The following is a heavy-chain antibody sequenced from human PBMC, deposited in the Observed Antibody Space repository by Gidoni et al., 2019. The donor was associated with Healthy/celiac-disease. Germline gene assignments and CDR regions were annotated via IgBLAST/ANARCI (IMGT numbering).Heavy chain of an antibody. D-gene: IGHD3-10*01. Sequence: GTYYWSWIRQYPGKGLEWIGYIYYSGSTYYNPSLKSRVTISVDTSKNQFYLKLRSVTAADTAVYYCASGYGSGSSPPYWYYYYMDVWGKGTTVTVSS. CDR2: IYYSGST. J-gene: IGHJ6*03. V-gene: IGHV4-31*02. CDR3: ASGYGSGSSPPYWYYYYMDV. CDR1: GTYY.